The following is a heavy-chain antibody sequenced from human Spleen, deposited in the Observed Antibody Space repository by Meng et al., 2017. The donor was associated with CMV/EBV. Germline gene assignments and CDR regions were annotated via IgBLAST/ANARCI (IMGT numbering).Heavy chain of an antibody. CDR3: VRVGVNAYYYGMDI. Sequence: LRLSCTVSGVSISSGVHYWSWIRQHPGRGMEWIGYIYYSGSTYYSPSLKSRVTISVDTSKNQFSLKLSSVTAADTAVYYCVRVGVNAYYYGMDIWGQGTTVTVSS. CDR2: IYYSGST. CDR1: GVSISSGVHY. J-gene: IGHJ6*02. D-gene: IGHD4-23*01. V-gene: IGHV4-31*03.